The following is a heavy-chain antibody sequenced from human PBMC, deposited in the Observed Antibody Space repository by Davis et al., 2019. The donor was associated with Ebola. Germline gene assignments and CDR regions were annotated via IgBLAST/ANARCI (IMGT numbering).Heavy chain of an antibody. J-gene: IGHJ4*02. CDR3: TSSFSGSYRDY. CDR2: IRSKANSYAT. Sequence: GGSLRLSCAASGFTFSSYSMTWVRQASGKGLEWVGRIRSKANSYATAYAASVKGRFTISRDDSKNTAYLQMNSLKTEDTAVYYCTSSFSGSYRDYWGQGTLVTVSS. V-gene: IGHV3-73*01. D-gene: IGHD1-26*01. CDR1: GFTFSSYS.